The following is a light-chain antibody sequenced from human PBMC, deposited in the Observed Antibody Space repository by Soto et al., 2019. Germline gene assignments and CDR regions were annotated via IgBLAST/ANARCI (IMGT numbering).Light chain of an antibody. J-gene: IGKJ1*01. Sequence: EIVMTQSPATLSVSPGERATLSCSASQSVSSNLAWYQQKPGQAPRLLIYAASRRATGIPDRFSGSGSGTDFTLIISRLEPEDFAVYYCQQRSNWPPWTFGQGTKVDIK. CDR2: AAS. CDR3: QQRSNWPPWT. CDR1: QSVSSN. V-gene: IGKV3-11*01.